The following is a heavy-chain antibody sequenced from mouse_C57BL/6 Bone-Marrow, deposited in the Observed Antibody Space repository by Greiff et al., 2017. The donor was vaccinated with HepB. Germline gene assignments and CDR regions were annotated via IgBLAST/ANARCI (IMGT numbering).Heavy chain of an antibody. CDR3: AIRDSSASYAMDY. Sequence: QVQLQQPGAELVKPGASVKLSCKASGYTFTSYWMHWVKQRPGQGLEWIGRFHPSDSDTNYNQKFKGKATLTVDKSSSTAYMQLSSLTSEDSAVYYCAIRDSSASYAMDYWGQGTSVTVSS. J-gene: IGHJ4*01. CDR1: GYTFTSYW. V-gene: IGHV1-74*01. D-gene: IGHD3-2*02. CDR2: FHPSDSDT.